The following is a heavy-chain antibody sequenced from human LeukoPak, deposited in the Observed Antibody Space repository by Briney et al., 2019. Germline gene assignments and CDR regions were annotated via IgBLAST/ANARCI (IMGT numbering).Heavy chain of an antibody. CDR3: ALNSGYDWYFDY. J-gene: IGHJ4*02. V-gene: IGHV3-30*02. D-gene: IGHD5-12*01. CDR2: IRYDGSNK. Sequence: GSLRLSCAASGFTFSTYGMHWVRQAPGKGLEWVAFIRYDGSNKYYADSVKGRFTISRDNSKNTLYLQMNSLRAEDTAVYYCALNSGYDWYFDYWGQGTLVTVSS. CDR1: GFTFSTYG.